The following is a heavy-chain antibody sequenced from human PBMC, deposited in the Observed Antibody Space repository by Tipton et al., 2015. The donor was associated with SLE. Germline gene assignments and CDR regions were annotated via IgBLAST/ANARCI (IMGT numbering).Heavy chain of an antibody. J-gene: IGHJ6*03. V-gene: IGHV4-34*01. CDR1: GGSFSGYY. D-gene: IGHD3-3*01. CDR2: INHSGST. CDR3: ARVRPPLSIFGVVKGTDYNYMDV. Sequence: TLSLTCAVYGGSFSGYYWSWIRQPPGKGLEWIGEINHSGSTNYNPSLKSRVTISVDTSKNQFSLKLSSVTAADTAVYYCARVRPPLSIFGVVKGTDYNYMDVWGKGTTVTVSS.